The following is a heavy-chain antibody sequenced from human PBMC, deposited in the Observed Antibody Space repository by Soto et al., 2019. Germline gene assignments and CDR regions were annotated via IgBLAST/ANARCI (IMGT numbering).Heavy chain of an antibody. J-gene: IGHJ4*02. CDR2: IYYTGTT. CDR3: ARATITVTTFDS. Sequence: QLPLQEPGPGLVKPFQTLSLTCSVSGGSITSGGYYWSWIRQVPGKGLEWIGNIYYTGTTYYNAALKRRLTTAVDTSKSQFSLNLSSVTAADTAVYFCARATITVTTFDSWGQGTQVTVSS. CDR1: GGSITSGGYY. V-gene: IGHV4-31*03. D-gene: IGHD4-17*01.